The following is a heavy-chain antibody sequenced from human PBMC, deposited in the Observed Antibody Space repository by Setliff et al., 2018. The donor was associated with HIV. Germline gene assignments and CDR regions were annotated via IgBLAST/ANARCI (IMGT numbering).Heavy chain of an antibody. CDR3: ARDAGTGAFDI. J-gene: IGHJ3*02. Sequence: LRLSCAASGFTFSDYYMSWIRQAPGKGLEWVSYISSLGSTIYYADSVKGRFTISRDNAKKSLYLQMNSLRAEDTAVYYCARDAGTGAFDIWGQGTMVTVSS. CDR2: ISSLGSTI. D-gene: IGHD6-13*01. CDR1: GFTFSDYY. V-gene: IGHV3-11*01.